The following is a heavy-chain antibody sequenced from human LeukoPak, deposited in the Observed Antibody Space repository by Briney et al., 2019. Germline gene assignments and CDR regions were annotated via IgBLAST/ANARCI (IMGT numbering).Heavy chain of an antibody. CDR2: INSDGSST. Sequence: GGSLRLSCAASGFTFSSYWMHWVRQAPGKGLVWVSRINSDGSSTSYADSVKGRFTISRDNAKNTLYLQMNSLRAEDTAVYYCAKESLGYGDYEWFDYWGQGTLVTVSS. CDR1: GFTFSSYW. D-gene: IGHD4-17*01. V-gene: IGHV3-74*01. J-gene: IGHJ4*02. CDR3: AKESLGYGDYEWFDY.